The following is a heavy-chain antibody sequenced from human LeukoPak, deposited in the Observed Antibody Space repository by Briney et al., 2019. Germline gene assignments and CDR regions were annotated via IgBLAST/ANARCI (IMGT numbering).Heavy chain of an antibody. D-gene: IGHD3-22*01. Sequence: PSETLSLTCAVYGGSFSGYYWSWIRQPPGKGLEWIGEINHSGSTNYNPSLKSRVTISVDTSKNQFSLKLSSVTAADTAVYYCARVFITMIVSYWGQGTLVTVSS. V-gene: IGHV4-34*01. CDR2: INHSGST. CDR3: ARVFITMIVSY. J-gene: IGHJ4*02. CDR1: GGSFSGYY.